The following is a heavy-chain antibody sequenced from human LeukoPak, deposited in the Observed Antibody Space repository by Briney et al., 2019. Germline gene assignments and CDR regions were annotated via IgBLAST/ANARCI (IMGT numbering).Heavy chain of an antibody. CDR1: GYTFTGYY. CDR2: INPNSGGT. CDR3: AGDQTIVTPRPPETYYYYMDV. Sequence: GASVKVSCKASGYTFTGYYMHWVRQAPGQGLEWMGWINPNSGGTNYAQKFQGRVTMTRDTSISTAYMELSGLRSDDTAVYYCAGDQTIVTPRPPETYYYYMDVWGKGTTVTVSS. J-gene: IGHJ6*03. D-gene: IGHD1-26*01. V-gene: IGHV1-2*02.